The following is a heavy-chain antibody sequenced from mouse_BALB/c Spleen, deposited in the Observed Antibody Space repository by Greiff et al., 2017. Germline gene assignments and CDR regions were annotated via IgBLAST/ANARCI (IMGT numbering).Heavy chain of an antibody. Sequence: DVKLQESGPDLVKPSQSLSLTCTVTGYSITSCYSWHWIRQFPGNKLEWMGYIHFSGSTNYNPSLKSRISITRDTSKNQFFLQLNSVTTEDTATYYCARGEVYDGYCYAMDYWGQGTSVTVSS. V-gene: IGHV3-1*02. J-gene: IGHJ4*01. CDR3: ARGEVYDGYCYAMDY. CDR1: GYSITSCYS. D-gene: IGHD2-3*01. CDR2: IHFSGST.